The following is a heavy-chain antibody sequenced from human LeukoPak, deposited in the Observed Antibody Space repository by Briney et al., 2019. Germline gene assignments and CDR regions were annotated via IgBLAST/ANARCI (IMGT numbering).Heavy chain of an antibody. D-gene: IGHD2-2*02. CDR2: INSDGINT. Sequence: TGGSLRLSCAASGFTFSNYWMHWVRQAPGKGLVWVSRINSDGINTSYADSVKGRFTISRDNAKNSLYLQMNSLRAEDTALYYCTKGYCISTSCFTDYWGQGTLVTVSS. CDR3: TKGYCISTSCFTDY. J-gene: IGHJ4*02. CDR1: GFTFSNYW. V-gene: IGHV3-74*01.